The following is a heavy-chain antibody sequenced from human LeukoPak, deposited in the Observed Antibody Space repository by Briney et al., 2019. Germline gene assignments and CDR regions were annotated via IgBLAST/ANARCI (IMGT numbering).Heavy chain of an antibody. V-gene: IGHV4-59*01. CDR2: IYYSGST. D-gene: IGHD4-17*01. CDR3: ARNPTTVTTWYYYMDV. CDR1: GGSISSYY. J-gene: IGHJ6*03. Sequence: SETLSLTRTVSGGSISSYYWSWIRQPPEKGLEWIGYIYYSGSTNYNPSLKSRVTISVDTSKNQFSLKLSSVTAADTAVYYCARNPTTVTTWYYYMDVWGKGTTVTVSS.